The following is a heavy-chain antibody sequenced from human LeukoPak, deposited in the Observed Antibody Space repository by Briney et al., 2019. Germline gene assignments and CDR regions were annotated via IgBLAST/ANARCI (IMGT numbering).Heavy chain of an antibody. D-gene: IGHD3-22*01. CDR1: GFTFSSYA. CDR2: IKQDGSEK. Sequence: GGSLRLSCAASGFTFSSYAMSWVRQAPGKGLEWVANIKQDGSEKYYVDSVKGRFTISRDNAKNSLYLQMNSLRAEDTAVYYCARDKPRSGYYYWGQGTLVTVSS. CDR3: ARDKPRSGYYY. J-gene: IGHJ4*02. V-gene: IGHV3-7*01.